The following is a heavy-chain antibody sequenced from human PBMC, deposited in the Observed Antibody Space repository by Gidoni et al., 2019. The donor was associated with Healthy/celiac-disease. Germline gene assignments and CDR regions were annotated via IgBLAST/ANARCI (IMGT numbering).Heavy chain of an antibody. Sequence: EVQLVESGGGLVQPGGSLRLSCAASGFTFRRYWMSWVRQAPGKGLEWVANIKQDGSEKYYVDSVKGRFTISRDNAKNSLYLQMNSLRAEDTAVYYCAREEVEPAGYYYYGMDVWGQGTTVTVSS. J-gene: IGHJ6*02. CDR3: AREEVEPAGYYYYGMDV. V-gene: IGHV3-7*03. CDR1: GFTFRRYW. D-gene: IGHD6-13*01. CDR2: IKQDGSEK.